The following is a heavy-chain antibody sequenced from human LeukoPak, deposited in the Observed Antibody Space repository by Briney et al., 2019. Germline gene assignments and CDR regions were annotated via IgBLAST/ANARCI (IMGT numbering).Heavy chain of an antibody. D-gene: IGHD3-9*01. CDR1: GYTLTELS. V-gene: IGHV1-24*01. CDR3: ATDKRGRYFDWLLYY. CDR2: FDPEDGET. J-gene: IGHJ4*02. Sequence: EASVKVSCKGSGYTLTELSMHWVRQAPGKGLEWMGGFDPEDGETIYAQKFQGRVTMTEDTSTDTAYVELSSLRSEDTAVYYCATDKRGRYFDWLLYYWGQGTLVTVSS.